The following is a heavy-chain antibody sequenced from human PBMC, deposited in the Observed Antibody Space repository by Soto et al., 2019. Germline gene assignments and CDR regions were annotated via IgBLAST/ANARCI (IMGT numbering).Heavy chain of an antibody. CDR2: IIPIFGTA. J-gene: IGHJ6*02. CDR1: GGTFSSYA. V-gene: IGHV1-69*01. Sequence: QVQLVQSGAEVKKPGSSVKVSCKASGGTFSSYAISWVRQAPGQGLEWMGGIIPIFGTANYAQKFQGRVTLTADESTSTAYMELSSLRSEDTAVYYCARPHIAAGPYYYYGMDVWGQGTTVTVSS. D-gene: IGHD6-6*01. CDR3: ARPHIAAGPYYYYGMDV.